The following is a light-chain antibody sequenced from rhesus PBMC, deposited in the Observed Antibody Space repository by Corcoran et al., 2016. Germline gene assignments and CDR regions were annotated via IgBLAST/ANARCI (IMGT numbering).Light chain of an antibody. CDR3: QSYGSRLRTV. J-gene: IGLJ6*01. CDR2: ENN. Sequence: QSVLTQPPSVSGAPGQRVTISCTGSTSNIGGNYVQWYQQLPGTAPQLLIYENNKRPSGVSDRFSGSQSGTSASLTITGLQSEDEAGYYCQSYGSRLRTVFGSGTKLTVL. CDR1: TSNIGGNY. V-gene: IGLV1-85*01.